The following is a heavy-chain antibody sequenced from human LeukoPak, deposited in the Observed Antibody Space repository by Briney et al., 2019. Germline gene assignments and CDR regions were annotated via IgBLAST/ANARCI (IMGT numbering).Heavy chain of an antibody. CDR3: ARGKRWLQEKYFDY. CDR1: GYTFTRYD. J-gene: IGHJ4*02. D-gene: IGHD5-24*01. CDR2: MNPNSGNT. V-gene: IGHV1-8*01. Sequence: GASVKVSCKASGYTFTRYDINWVRQATGQGLEWMGWMNPNSGNTGYAQKFQGRVTMTRNTSISTAYMELSSLRSEDTAVYYCARGKRWLQEKYFDYWGQGTLVTVSS.